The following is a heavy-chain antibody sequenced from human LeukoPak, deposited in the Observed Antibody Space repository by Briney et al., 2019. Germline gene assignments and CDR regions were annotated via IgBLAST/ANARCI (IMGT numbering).Heavy chain of an antibody. CDR2: ISSSGSTI. J-gene: IGHJ4*02. V-gene: IGHV3-48*03. D-gene: IGHD3-10*01. Sequence: GGSLRLSCAASGFTFSSYEMNWVRQAPGKGLEWVSYISSSGSTIYYADSVKGRFTISRDNAENSLYLQMNSLRAEDTAVYYCARAPRGLLWFGELRGDFDYWGQGTLVTVSS. CDR1: GFTFSSYE. CDR3: ARAPRGLLWFGELRGDFDY.